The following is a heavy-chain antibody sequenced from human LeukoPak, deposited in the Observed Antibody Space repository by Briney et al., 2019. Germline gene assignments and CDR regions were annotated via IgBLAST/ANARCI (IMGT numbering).Heavy chain of an antibody. V-gene: IGHV3-48*01. D-gene: IGHD6-19*01. Sequence: GGSLRLSCAASGFTFSSYWMSWVRQAPGKGLEWVSYISSSSSTIYYADSVKGRFTISRDNAKNSLYLQMNSLRAEDTAVYYCARDRPRSSGWYAFDIWGQGTMVTVSS. CDR1: GFTFSSYW. J-gene: IGHJ3*02. CDR3: ARDRPRSSGWYAFDI. CDR2: ISSSSSTI.